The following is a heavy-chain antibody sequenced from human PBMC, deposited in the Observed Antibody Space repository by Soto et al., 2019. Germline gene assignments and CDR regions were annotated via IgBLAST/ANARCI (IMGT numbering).Heavy chain of an antibody. CDR1: VYTFTSYD. Sequence: QVQLVQSGAEVKKPGASVKVSCKASVYTFTSYDINWVRQATGQGLEWMGWMNPNSGNTGYAQKFQGRVTMTRNTSISTAYMALSSLRSEDTAVYYCASGDRAAAGNFDYWGQGTMVTVSS. CDR3: ASGDRAAAGNFDY. J-gene: IGHJ4*02. CDR2: MNPNSGNT. D-gene: IGHD6-13*01. V-gene: IGHV1-8*01.